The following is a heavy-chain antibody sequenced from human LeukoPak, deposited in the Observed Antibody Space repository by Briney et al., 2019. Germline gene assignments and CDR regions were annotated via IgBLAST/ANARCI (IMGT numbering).Heavy chain of an antibody. Sequence: SQTLSLTCAISGDSVSSNSAAWNWIRQSPSRGLEWLGRTYYRSKWYNDYAVSVKSRITINPDTSKNQFSLQLNSVTPEDTAVYYCAREPYVLLWFGEHYYMDVWGKGTTVTISS. CDR2: TYYRSKWYN. D-gene: IGHD3-10*01. V-gene: IGHV6-1*01. J-gene: IGHJ6*03. CDR1: GDSVSSNSAA. CDR3: AREPYVLLWFGEHYYMDV.